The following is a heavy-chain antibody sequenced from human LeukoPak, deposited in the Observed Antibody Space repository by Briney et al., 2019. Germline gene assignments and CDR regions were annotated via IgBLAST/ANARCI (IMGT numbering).Heavy chain of an antibody. CDR1: GGSISSSSYY. D-gene: IGHD4-11*01. CDR2: IYYSGST. CDR3: ARRPTTVTTLGAFDI. V-gene: IGHV4-39*01. J-gene: IGHJ3*02. Sequence: PSETLSLTCTVSGGSISSSSYYWGWTRQPPGKGLEWIGSIYYSGSTYYNPSLKSRVTISVDTSKNQFSLKLSSVTAADTAVYYCARRPTTVTTLGAFDIWGQGTMVTVSS.